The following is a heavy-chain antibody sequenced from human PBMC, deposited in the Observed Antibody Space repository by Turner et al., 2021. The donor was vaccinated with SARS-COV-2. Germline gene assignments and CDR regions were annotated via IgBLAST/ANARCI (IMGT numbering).Heavy chain of an antibody. CDR3: AREAAAGNFHGWFDP. D-gene: IGHD6-13*01. J-gene: IGHJ5*02. CDR1: GFTVSSNY. V-gene: IGHV3-66*01. Sequence: EVQLVESGGGLVQPGGSLRLSCAASGFTVSSNYMSWVRQAPGKGLEWVSVIYSGGSTYYADSVKGRFTISRDNSKNKLYLQMNSLRVEDTAVYSCAREAAAGNFHGWFDPWGQGTLVTVSS. CDR2: IYSGGST.